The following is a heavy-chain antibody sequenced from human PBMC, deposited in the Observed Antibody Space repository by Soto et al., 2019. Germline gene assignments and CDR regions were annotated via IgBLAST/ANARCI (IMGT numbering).Heavy chain of an antibody. J-gene: IGHJ6*02. Sequence: PGGSLRLSCTASGFTFGDYAMSWFRQAPGKGLEWVGFIRSKAYGGTTEYAASVKGRFTISRDDSKSIAYLQMNSLKTEDTAVYYCTRDRITMVRGVISYYYYYGMDVWGQGTTVTVYS. D-gene: IGHD3-10*01. CDR1: GFTFGDYA. CDR2: IRSKAYGGTT. CDR3: TRDRITMVRGVISYYYYYGMDV. V-gene: IGHV3-49*03.